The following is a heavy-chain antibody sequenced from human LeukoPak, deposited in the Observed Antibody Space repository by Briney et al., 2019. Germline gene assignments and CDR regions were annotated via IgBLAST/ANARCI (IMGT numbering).Heavy chain of an antibody. Sequence: PGGSLRLSCAASGFTFSSYGMHWVRQAPGKGLEWVAVISYDGSNKYYADSVKGRFTISRDNAQNTLYLQMNSLSAEDTAVYYCARDYPPDWGQGTLVTVS. J-gene: IGHJ4*02. V-gene: IGHV3-30*03. CDR2: ISYDGSNK. CDR3: ARDYPPD. CDR1: GFTFSSYG.